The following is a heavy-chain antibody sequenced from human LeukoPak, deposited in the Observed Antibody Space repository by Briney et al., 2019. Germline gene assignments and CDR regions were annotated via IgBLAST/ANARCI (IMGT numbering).Heavy chain of an antibody. Sequence: ASVKVSCKASGYTFTGYYMHWVRQAPGQGLEWMGLINPNRCDTIYAQKFQGRVSVTRDTSISTAFMDLSRLRSDDTAVYYCAREHPLGYCSGDSCYPTHADAFDIWGEGTMVTVSS. D-gene: IGHD2-15*01. CDR1: GYTFTGYY. V-gene: IGHV1-2*02. CDR3: AREHPLGYCSGDSCYPTHADAFDI. CDR2: INPNRCDT. J-gene: IGHJ3*02.